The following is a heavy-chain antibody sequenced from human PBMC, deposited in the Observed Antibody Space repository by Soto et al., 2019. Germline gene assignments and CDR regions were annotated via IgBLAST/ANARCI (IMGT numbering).Heavy chain of an antibody. V-gene: IGHV4-59*01. D-gene: IGHD1-1*01. CDR1: GGSISSYY. CDR3: ARGEGWNDVEFHS. J-gene: IGHJ5*02. Sequence: QVQLQESGPGLVKPSETLSLTCIVSGGSISSYYWSWIRPPPGKGLEWIGNIYQTGTTNYNPSLKTRAAISLNRSKTHSSLAFASLTAANPATYFCARGEGWNDVEFHSWGQGTRVTVSS. CDR2: IYQTGTT.